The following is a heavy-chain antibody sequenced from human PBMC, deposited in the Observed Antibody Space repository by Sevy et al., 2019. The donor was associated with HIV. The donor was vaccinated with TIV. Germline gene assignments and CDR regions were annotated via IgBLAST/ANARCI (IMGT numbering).Heavy chain of an antibody. CDR1: GGTFSSYA. CDR2: IIPIFGTA. Sequence: ASVKVSCKASGGTFSSYAISWVRQAPGQGLEWMGGIIPIFGTANYAQKFQGRVTLTEDTSTDTAYMELSSLRSEDTAVYYCATTKDYYDSSGYPFDYWDQGTLVTVSS. V-gene: IGHV1-69*06. D-gene: IGHD3-22*01. J-gene: IGHJ4*02. CDR3: ATTKDYYDSSGYPFDY.